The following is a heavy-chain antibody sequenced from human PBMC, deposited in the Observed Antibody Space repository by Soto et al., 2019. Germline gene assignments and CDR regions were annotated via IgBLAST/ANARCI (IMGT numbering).Heavy chain of an antibody. Sequence: GESLKISCKGSGYSFTSYWIGWVRQMPGKGLEWMGIIYPGDSDTRYSPSFQGQVTISADKSISTAYLQWSSLKASDTAMYYCGATGSRQNEGYYFDYWGQGTLVTVSS. V-gene: IGHV5-51*01. CDR2: IYPGDSDT. J-gene: IGHJ4*02. D-gene: IGHD2-15*01. CDR1: GYSFTSYW. CDR3: GATGSRQNEGYYFDY.